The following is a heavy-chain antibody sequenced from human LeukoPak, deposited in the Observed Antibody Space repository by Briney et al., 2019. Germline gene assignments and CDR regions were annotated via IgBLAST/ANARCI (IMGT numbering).Heavy chain of an antibody. V-gene: IGHV4-59*10. CDR1: GGSLKNYY. CDR2: IFTSGST. D-gene: IGHD4-11*01. Sequence: KPLGNPSPNXAVSGGSLKNYYWRWIPQPSREGLGWIGRIFTSGSTNYNASLKSRVTMSVDTSKNQFSLKLRSMTAADTAVYYCARAPVTVKDSFDIWGQGTMVTVSS. J-gene: IGHJ3*02. CDR3: ARAPVTVKDSFDI.